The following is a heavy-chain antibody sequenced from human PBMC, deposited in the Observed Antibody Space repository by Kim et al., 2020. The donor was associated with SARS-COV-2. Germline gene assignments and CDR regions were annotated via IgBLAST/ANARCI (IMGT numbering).Heavy chain of an antibody. CDR3: ARTPYCSGGSCYLWYFDY. V-gene: IGHV1-18*01. D-gene: IGHD2-15*01. J-gene: IGHJ4*02. CDR2: ISAYNGNT. Sequence: ASVKVSCKASGYTFTSYGISWVRQAPGQGLEWMGWISAYNGNTNYAQKLQGRVTMTTDTSTSTAYMELRSLRSDDTAVYYCARTPYCSGGSCYLWYFDYWGQGTLVTVSS. CDR1: GYTFTSYG.